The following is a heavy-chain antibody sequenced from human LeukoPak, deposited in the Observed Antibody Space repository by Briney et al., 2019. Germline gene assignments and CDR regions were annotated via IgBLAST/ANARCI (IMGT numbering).Heavy chain of an antibody. CDR2: IYYSGST. J-gene: IGHJ4*02. Sequence: SETLSLTCTVSGGSISSSSYYWSWIRQPPGKGLEWIGYIYYSGSTNYNPSLKSRVTISVDTSKNQFSLKLSSVTAADTAVYYCARHNWNERVYFDYWGQGTLVTVSS. V-gene: IGHV4-61*05. CDR3: ARHNWNERVYFDY. CDR1: GGSISSSSYY. D-gene: IGHD1-20*01.